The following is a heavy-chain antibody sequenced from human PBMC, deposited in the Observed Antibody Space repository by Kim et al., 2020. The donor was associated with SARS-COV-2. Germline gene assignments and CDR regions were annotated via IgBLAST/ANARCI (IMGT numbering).Heavy chain of an antibody. V-gene: IGHV3-23*01. J-gene: IGHJ4*02. D-gene: IGHD3-10*01. CDR3: ARGEAGLLDY. CDR1: GFTFSKSA. Sequence: GGSLRLSCVASGFTFSKSAMSWVRQAPGKGLEWVSAIRDYGSTTYYADSVKGRFTISRDNSKNTLSLQMNGLRAEDTAVYYCARGEAGLLDYWGQGTLVTVSS. CDR2: IRDYGSTT.